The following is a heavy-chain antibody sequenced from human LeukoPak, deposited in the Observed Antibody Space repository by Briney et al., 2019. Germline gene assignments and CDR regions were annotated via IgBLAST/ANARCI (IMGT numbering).Heavy chain of an antibody. CDR1: GYTFTGHY. D-gene: IGHD3-3*01. CDR2: INPNSGGT. J-gene: IGHJ4*02. Sequence: ASVKVSCKASGYTFTGHYMHWVRQAPGQGLEWMGWINPNSGGTNYAQKFQGRVPMTRDTSISTASMELSRLRSDDTAVYYCVRDREVMFLEWLLGAGIDYWGQGTLVTVSS. CDR3: VRDREVMFLEWLLGAGIDY. V-gene: IGHV1-2*02.